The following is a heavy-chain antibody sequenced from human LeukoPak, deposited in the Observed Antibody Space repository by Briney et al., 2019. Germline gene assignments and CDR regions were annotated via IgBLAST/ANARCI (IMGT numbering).Heavy chain of an antibody. J-gene: IGHJ3*02. V-gene: IGHV4-61*02. CDR2: FYTSGST. D-gene: IGHD6-13*01. CDR1: GGSISSGDYY. Sequence: SETLSLTCTVSGGSISSGDYYWSWIRQPPGKGLEWIGRFYTSGSTNYNPSLKSRVTISVDTSKNQFSLQLRSVTAADTAVYYCARVPTYEIAAARVGYAFDIWGQGTMVTVSS. CDR3: ARVPTYEIAAARVGYAFDI.